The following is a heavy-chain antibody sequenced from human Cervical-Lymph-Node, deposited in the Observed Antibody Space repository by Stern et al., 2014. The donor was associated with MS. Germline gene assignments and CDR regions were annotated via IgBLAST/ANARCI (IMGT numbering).Heavy chain of an antibody. Sequence: AQLVQSGGPLVQPGESLRLSCAVSGFTFVHSAMNWVRPAPGKGLEWISSIGYSNTNTYYADSVKGRFIISRDNSKNTLSLQMNSLRPEDTAVYYCVKDEGVLWFGDLLYWGQGILVTVSS. D-gene: IGHD3-10*01. J-gene: IGHJ4*02. V-gene: IGHV3-23*04. CDR3: VKDEGVLWFGDLLY. CDR2: IGYSNTNT. CDR1: GFTFVHSA.